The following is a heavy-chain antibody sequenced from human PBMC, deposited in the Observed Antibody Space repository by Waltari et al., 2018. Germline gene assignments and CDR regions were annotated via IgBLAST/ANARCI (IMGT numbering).Heavy chain of an antibody. CDR1: GGSITDYY. V-gene: IGHV4-59*01. J-gene: IGHJ4*02. CDR3: ARVKGGTLQYYLDS. Sequence: QVQLQESGPGLVKPSETLSLTCTVSGGSITDYYWNWVRQPPGRGLEWIGYCHYSGRTDYNPSLKSRVTISVDTSKSQISLKLRSVTAADTAVYYCARVKGGTLQYYLDSWGQGALVTVSS. D-gene: IGHD1-7*01. CDR2: CHYSGRT.